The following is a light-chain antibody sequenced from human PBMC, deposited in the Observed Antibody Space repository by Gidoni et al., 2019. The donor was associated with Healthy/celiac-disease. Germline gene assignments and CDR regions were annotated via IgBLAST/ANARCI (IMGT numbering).Light chain of an antibody. CDR1: QRVSSN. V-gene: IGKV3-15*01. Sequence: EIVMTQSPATLSVSPGERATLSCRASQRVSSNLAWYQQKPGQAPRLLIYGASTRATGIPARFSGSGSWTEFTLTISSLQSEDFAVYYCQHYNNLPRTFGQVTKVEIK. CDR2: GAS. CDR3: QHYNNLPRT. J-gene: IGKJ1*01.